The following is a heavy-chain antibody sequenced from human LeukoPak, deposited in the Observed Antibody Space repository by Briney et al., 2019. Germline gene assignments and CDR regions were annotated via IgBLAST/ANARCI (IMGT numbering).Heavy chain of an antibody. CDR1: GFTFSSYS. CDR2: ISGSSSYI. D-gene: IGHD6-13*01. J-gene: IGHJ2*01. Sequence: GGSLRLSCAASGFTFSSYSMNWVRQAPGKGLEWLSSISGSSSYIFYADSVKGRLTISRDNARNSLYLQMKSLRAEDTALYYCARTPSIVGYTSRELGHWYFDLWGRGTPVTVSS. V-gene: IGHV3-21*01. CDR3: ARTPSIVGYTSRELGHWYFDL.